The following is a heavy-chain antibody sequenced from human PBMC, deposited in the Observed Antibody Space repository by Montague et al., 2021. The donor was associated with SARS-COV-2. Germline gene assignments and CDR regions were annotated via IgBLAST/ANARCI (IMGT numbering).Heavy chain of an antibody. Sequence: SLSLSCAASGFTFRNYAMSWVRQAPGKGLEWVSVIYSGASSTYYADSVKGRFTISRDNSKNTLYLQMNNLRAEDTAVYYCAKVDQREVFLDYWGRGTLVIVSS. J-gene: IGHJ4*02. CDR1: GFTFRNYA. CDR2: IYSGASST. V-gene: IGHV3-23*03. CDR3: AKVDQREVFLDY. D-gene: IGHD3-10*01.